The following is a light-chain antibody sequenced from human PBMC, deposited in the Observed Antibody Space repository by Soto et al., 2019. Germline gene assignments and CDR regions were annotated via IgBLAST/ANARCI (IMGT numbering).Light chain of an antibody. Sequence: IVLTQSPGTLSLSPGERATLSCRASQTGSNSYLAWYQQKSGQAPRLLIYGVSTRATGTPDRFSGSGSGTEFTLIIRRLEPEDFAVYFCQHYVYPQWTFGPGTKVEIK. J-gene: IGKJ1*01. CDR3: QHYVYPQWT. V-gene: IGKV3-20*01. CDR1: QTGSNSY. CDR2: GVS.